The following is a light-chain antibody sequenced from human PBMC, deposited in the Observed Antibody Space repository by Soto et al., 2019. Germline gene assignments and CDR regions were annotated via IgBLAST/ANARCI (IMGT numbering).Light chain of an antibody. J-gene: IGLJ3*02. V-gene: IGLV2-14*01. CDR2: EVS. CDR3: CSYTGPSPLV. Sequence: QSALTQPASVSGSPGQSITISCTGSSSNIGGYNYVSWYQQHPGKAPKVMIYEVSNRPSGVSNRFSGSKSGNTASLTISGLQAEDGADYYCCSYTGPSPLVFGGGTKLTVL. CDR1: SSNIGGYNY.